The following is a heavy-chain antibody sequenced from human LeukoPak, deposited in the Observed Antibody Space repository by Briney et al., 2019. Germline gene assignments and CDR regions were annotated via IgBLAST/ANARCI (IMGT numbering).Heavy chain of an antibody. V-gene: IGHV3-23*01. CDR2: ISGSGGST. J-gene: IGHJ5*02. D-gene: IGHD3-10*01. Sequence: GGSLRLSCAASGFTFSMFAMSWVRQAPGKGLEWVSSISGSGGSTYYAASVKGRFTISRDFSKNTLYLQMNSLRAEDTAVYYCAKDGDYYGSGSYYNALGQGTLVTVSS. CDR3: AKDGDYYGSGSYYNA. CDR1: GFTFSMFA.